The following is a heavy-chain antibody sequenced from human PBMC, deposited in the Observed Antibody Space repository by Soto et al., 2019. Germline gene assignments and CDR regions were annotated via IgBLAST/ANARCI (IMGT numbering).Heavy chain of an antibody. CDR3: ARLIPGGKVGGMDV. V-gene: IGHV4-39*02. D-gene: IGHD1-26*01. J-gene: IGHJ6*02. CDR1: GGSISSNAHY. Sequence: QLQLQESGPGLVKPSENLSLTCTVSGGSISSNAHYWDWIRQPPEKGLEWIGSIYYSGSTYYSPSTKSRDTLSFDTSKNHCSLRLDSVAAADTAVYYCARLIPGGKVGGMDVWGQGTTVTVSS. CDR2: IYYSGST.